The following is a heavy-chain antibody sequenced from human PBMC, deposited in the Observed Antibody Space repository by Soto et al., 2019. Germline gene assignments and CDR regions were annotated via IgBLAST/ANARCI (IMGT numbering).Heavy chain of an antibody. D-gene: IGHD6-13*01. Sequence: SETLSLTCTVSGGSISSSSYYWGWIRQPPGKGLEWIGSIYYSGSTYYNPSLKSRVTISVDTSKNQFSLKLSSVTAADTAVYYCARHHYGSSWYNHYYYGMDVWGQGTTVTVS. CDR2: IYYSGST. V-gene: IGHV4-39*01. J-gene: IGHJ6*02. CDR1: GGSISSSSYY. CDR3: ARHHYGSSWYNHYYYGMDV.